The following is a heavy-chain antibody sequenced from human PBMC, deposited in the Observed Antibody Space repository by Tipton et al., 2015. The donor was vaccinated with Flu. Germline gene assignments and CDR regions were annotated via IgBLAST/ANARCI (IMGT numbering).Heavy chain of an antibody. D-gene: IGHD3-10*01. CDR1: GLTFSNPW. CDR3: VRAIAASGSF. CDR2: IKPDGSET. J-gene: IGHJ4*02. V-gene: IGHV3-7*04. Sequence: VQLVQSGGGLVKPGGSLRLSCAASGLTFSNPWLAWVRQAPGKGLEWVAVIKPDGSETHYMGSVKGRFTLSRDNAKNSASLQMSSLRVEDTAVYYCVRAIAASGSFWGQGTLVTVSS.